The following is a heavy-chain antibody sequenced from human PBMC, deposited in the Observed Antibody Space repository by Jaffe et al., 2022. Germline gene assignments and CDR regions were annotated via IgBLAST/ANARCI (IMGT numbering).Heavy chain of an antibody. D-gene: IGHD4-17*01. Sequence: EVQLVESGGGLVQPGRSLRLSCAASGFTFDDYAMHWVRQAPGKGLEWVSGISWNSGSIGYADSVKGRFTISRDNAKNSLYLQMNSLRAEDTALYYCVPHTVTTDYWGQGTLVTVSS. CDR1: GFTFDDYA. V-gene: IGHV3-9*01. J-gene: IGHJ4*02. CDR3: VPHTVTTDY. CDR2: ISWNSGSI.